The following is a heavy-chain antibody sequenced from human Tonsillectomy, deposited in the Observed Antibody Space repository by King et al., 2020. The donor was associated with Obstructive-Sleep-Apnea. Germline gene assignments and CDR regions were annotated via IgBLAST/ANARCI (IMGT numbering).Heavy chain of an antibody. Sequence: QLVQSGGGLVQPGGSLRLSCAASGFTFSSYDMHWVRQATGKGLEWVSAIGTADDTYYPGSVKGRFTISRENAKNSLYLQMNSLRAGDTAVYYCARGAYGSGSYYLSYYYGLDVWGQGTTVTVSS. D-gene: IGHD3-10*01. CDR3: ARGAYGSGSYYLSYYYGLDV. CDR2: IGTADDT. V-gene: IGHV3-13*01. CDR1: GFTFSSYD. J-gene: IGHJ6*02.